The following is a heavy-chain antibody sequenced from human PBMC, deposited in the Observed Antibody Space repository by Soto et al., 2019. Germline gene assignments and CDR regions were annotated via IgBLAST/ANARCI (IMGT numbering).Heavy chain of an antibody. CDR2: INPNSGNI. CDR1: GNTFTSYD. CDR3: ARGRASGSYYLLDY. Sequence: ASVKVSCKSSGNTFTSYDINWVRQATGHGLEWMGWINPNSGNIGYAQKFQGRVTMTRDTAIRTAYMEVSRLRSDDTAVYYCARGRASGSYYLLDYWGQGTLVTVSS. V-gene: IGHV1-8*01. D-gene: IGHD3-10*01. J-gene: IGHJ4*02.